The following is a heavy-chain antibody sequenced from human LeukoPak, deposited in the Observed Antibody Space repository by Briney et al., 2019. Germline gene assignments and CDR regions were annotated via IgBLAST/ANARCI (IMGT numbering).Heavy chain of an antibody. CDR3: ARDFLTGYIDY. Sequence: EASVKVSCKASGYTFTGYYMHWVRQAPGQGLEWTGWINPNSGGTNYAQKFQGRVTMTRDTSISTAYMELSRLRSDDTAVYYCARDFLTGYIDYWGQGTLVTVSS. J-gene: IGHJ4*02. D-gene: IGHD3-9*01. CDR2: INPNSGGT. CDR1: GYTFTGYY. V-gene: IGHV1-2*02.